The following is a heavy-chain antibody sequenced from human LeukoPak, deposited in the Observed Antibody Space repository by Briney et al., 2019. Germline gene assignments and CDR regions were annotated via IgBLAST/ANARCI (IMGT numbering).Heavy chain of an antibody. V-gene: IGHV3-23*01. CDR1: GFTFRSYA. Sequence: PGGSLRLSCAASGFTFRSYAMSWVRQAPGKGLEWVSSISGSGGSTYYADSVKGRFTISRDNSKNTLYLQMNSLRAEDTAIYYCAKEGYSSGPVDFDYWGQGILVTVSS. CDR3: AKEGYSSGPVDFDY. CDR2: ISGSGGST. D-gene: IGHD5-18*01. J-gene: IGHJ4*02.